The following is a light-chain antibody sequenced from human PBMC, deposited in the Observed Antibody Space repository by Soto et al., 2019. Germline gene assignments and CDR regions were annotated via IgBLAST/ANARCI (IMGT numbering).Light chain of an antibody. CDR2: GAS. Sequence: ERVLTQSPGTLSLSLGERATLSCRASQSVSSSNLAWYQQKPGQAPRLLIYGASSRATGIPDRFSGSGSGTDFTLTISRLEPEDFAVYYCQQYGSTPLTFGGGTKVEIK. V-gene: IGKV3-20*01. J-gene: IGKJ4*01. CDR1: QSVSSSN. CDR3: QQYGSTPLT.